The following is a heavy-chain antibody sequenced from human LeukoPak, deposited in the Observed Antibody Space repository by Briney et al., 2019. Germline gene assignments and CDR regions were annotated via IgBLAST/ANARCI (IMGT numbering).Heavy chain of an antibody. V-gene: IGHV4-34*01. CDR1: GGSFSGYY. CDR2: VNSRGSA. CDR3: ARDAFCLNGVCYSGRYDY. D-gene: IGHD2-21*02. Sequence: SETLSLTCAAHGGSFSGYYWTWLRQSPGKGMEWIGEVNSRGSANYNPSLTSRVTISVDTSKNQFSLRLTSVTAADAGVYYCARDAFCLNGVCYSGRYDYWGQGILVSVSS. J-gene: IGHJ4*02.